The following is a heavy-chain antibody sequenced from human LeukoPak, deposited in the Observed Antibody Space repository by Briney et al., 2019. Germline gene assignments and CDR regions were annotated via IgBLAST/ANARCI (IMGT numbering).Heavy chain of an antibody. Sequence: SVKVSCKASGGTFSSYAISWVRQAPGQGLERMGGIIPIFGTANYAQKFQGRVTITADESTSTAYMELSSLRSEDTAVYYCARTTYYYDSSGYYNEQNYYYYGMDVWGQGTTVTVSS. J-gene: IGHJ6*02. D-gene: IGHD3-22*01. CDR1: GGTFSSYA. V-gene: IGHV1-69*13. CDR3: ARTTYYYDSSGYYNEQNYYYYGMDV. CDR2: IIPIFGTA.